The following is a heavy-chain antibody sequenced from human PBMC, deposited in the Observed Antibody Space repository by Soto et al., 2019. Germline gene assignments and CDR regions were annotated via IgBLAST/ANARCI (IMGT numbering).Heavy chain of an antibody. J-gene: IGHJ4*02. CDR3: AVMITFGGVIVTPFDY. V-gene: IGHV1-24*01. CDR2: FDPEDGET. D-gene: IGHD3-16*02. CDR1: GYTLTELS. Sequence: EASVKVSFKVSGYTLTELSMHWLRQAPGKGLEWMGGFDPEDGETIYAQKFQGRVTMTEDTSTDTAYMELSSLRSEDTAVYYCAVMITFGGVIVTPFDYWGQGTLVTVSS.